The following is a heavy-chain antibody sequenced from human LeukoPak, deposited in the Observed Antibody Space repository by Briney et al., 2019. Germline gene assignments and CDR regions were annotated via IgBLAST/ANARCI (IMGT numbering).Heavy chain of an antibody. CDR3: ARGDYYDSSGYLVDY. D-gene: IGHD3-22*01. CDR2: IYTSGST. CDR1: GGFISSYF. V-gene: IGHV4-4*07. J-gene: IGHJ4*02. Sequence: SETLSLTCTVSGGFISSYFWSWIRQPGRKGLEWIGRIYTSGSTNYNPSLKSRVTMSVDTSKNQSSLKLSSVTAADKAVYYCARGDYYDSSGYLVDYWGQGTLVTVSS.